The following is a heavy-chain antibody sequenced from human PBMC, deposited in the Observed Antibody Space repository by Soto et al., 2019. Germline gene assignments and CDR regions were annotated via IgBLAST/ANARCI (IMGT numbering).Heavy chain of an antibody. V-gene: IGHV1-69*01. Sequence: QVQLVQSGAEVKKPGSSVKVSCTASGGTFSSYAISWVRQAPGQGLEWMGGISPISDTTNYAQKFQGRVTITADESTSTAYMELSSLRSEDTAVYYCARSQGSSTSLEIYYYYYYGMDVWGQGTTVTVS. CDR1: GGTFSSYA. CDR2: ISPISDTT. D-gene: IGHD2-2*01. CDR3: ARSQGSSTSLEIYYYYYYGMDV. J-gene: IGHJ6*02.